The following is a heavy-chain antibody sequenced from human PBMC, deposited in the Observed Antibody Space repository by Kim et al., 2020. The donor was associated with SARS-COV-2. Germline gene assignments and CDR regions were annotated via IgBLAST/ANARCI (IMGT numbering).Heavy chain of an antibody. D-gene: IGHD4-17*01. CDR2: ISGSGGST. CDR3: AINDYGDYAAFDI. CDR1: GFTFSSYA. Sequence: GGSLRLSCAASGFTFSSYAMSWVRQAPGKGLEWVSAISGSGGSTYYADSVKGRFTISRDNSKNTLYLQMNSLRAEDTAVYYCAINDYGDYAAFDIWGQGTMVTVSS. J-gene: IGHJ3*02. V-gene: IGHV3-23*01.